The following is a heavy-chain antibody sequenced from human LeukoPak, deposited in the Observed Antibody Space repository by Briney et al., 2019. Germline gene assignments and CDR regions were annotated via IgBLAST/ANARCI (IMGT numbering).Heavy chain of an antibody. V-gene: IGHV1-8*03. CDR3: AGRARAWELLGGKDAFDI. CDR2: MNPNSGNT. CDR1: GYTFTSYD. Sequence: ASVKVSCKASGYTFTSYDINWVRQATGQGLEWMGWMNPNSGNTGYAQKLQGRVTITRNTSISTAYMELSSLRSEDTAVYYCAGRARAWELLGGKDAFDIWGQGTMVTVSS. J-gene: IGHJ3*02. D-gene: IGHD1-26*01.